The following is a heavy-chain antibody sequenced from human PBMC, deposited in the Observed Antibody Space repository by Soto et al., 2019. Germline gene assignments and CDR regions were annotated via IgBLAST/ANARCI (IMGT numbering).Heavy chain of an antibody. V-gene: IGHV4-59*06. Sequence: PPDTLSLTCSVSGGSISSYYWSWIRQHPGKGLEWIGYIYYSGSTYYNPSLKSRVTISVDTSKNQFSLKLSSVTAADTAVYYCARDLYYCSSTSCYSRGFDPWGQGTLVTGSS. CDR2: IYYSGST. D-gene: IGHD2-2*01. CDR3: ARDLYYCSSTSCYSRGFDP. CDR1: GGSISSYY. J-gene: IGHJ5*02.